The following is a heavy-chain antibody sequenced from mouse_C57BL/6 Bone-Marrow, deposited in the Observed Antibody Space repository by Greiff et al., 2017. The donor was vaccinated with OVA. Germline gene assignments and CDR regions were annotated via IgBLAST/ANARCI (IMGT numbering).Heavy chain of an antibody. V-gene: IGHV1-81*01. CDR2: IYPRSGNT. CDR1: GYTFISYG. CDR3: ARENSYYFDY. Sequence: VKLMESGAELARPGASVKLSCKASGYTFISYGISWVKQRTGQGLEWIGEIYPRSGNTYYNEKFKGKATLTADKSSSTAYMELRSLTSEDSAVYFCARENSYYFDYWGQGTTLTVSS. J-gene: IGHJ2*01.